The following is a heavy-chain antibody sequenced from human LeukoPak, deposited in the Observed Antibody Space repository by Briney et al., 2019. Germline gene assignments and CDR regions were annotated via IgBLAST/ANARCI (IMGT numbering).Heavy chain of an antibody. CDR2: INHSGST. Sequence: PSETLSLTCAVYGGSFSGYYWSWIRQPPGKGLEWIGEINHSGSTNYSPSLKSRVTISVDTSKNQFSLKLSYVTAAGTAVYYCARGRPGHYYYYYGMDVWGQGTTVTVSS. CDR1: GGSFSGYY. J-gene: IGHJ6*02. V-gene: IGHV4-34*01. CDR3: ARGRPGHYYYYYGMDV.